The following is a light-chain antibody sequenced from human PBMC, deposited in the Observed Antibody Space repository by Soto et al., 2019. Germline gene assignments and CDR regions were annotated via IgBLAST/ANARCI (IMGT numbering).Light chain of an antibody. Sequence: DIEMTQSPSTLSASVGDRVVITCRASQSISKWLALYQQKPGKAPKFLIYDASTLESGVPSRFSGSGSGTEFTLTISSLQPEDFATFYCQQYSTFPRTFGQGTKVDIK. CDR3: QQYSTFPRT. J-gene: IGKJ1*01. CDR1: QSISKW. CDR2: DAS. V-gene: IGKV1-5*01.